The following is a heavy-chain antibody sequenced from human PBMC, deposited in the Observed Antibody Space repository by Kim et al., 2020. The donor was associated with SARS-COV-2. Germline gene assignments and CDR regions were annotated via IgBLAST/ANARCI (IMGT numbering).Heavy chain of an antibody. Sequence: GGSLRLSCAASGFTFSRNSMNWVRQAPGKGLEWVSSISISSSYIYYADSVKGRFTISRDNAKNSLSLQMNSLRAEDTAVYYCARDLEFGPGKYYLLYYFDYWGQGTLVTVSS. V-gene: IGHV3-21*01. CDR1: GFTFSRNS. J-gene: IGHJ4*02. CDR2: ISISSSYI. D-gene: IGHD3-16*01. CDR3: ARDLEFGPGKYYLLYYFDY.